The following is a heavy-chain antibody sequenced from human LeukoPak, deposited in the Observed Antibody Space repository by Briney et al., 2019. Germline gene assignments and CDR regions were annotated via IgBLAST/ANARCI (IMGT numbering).Heavy chain of an antibody. CDR3: ARIAYDALGSYYYGMDV. CDR2: ITYSGNT. Sequence: SETLSLTCTVSGGSISSGPYYWIWIRQHPGKGLEWIGYITYSGNTYYYPALNSRVTVSLDTSKTQFSLKLSSVTAADTAVCYCARIAYDALGSYYYGMDVWGQGTTVTVSS. CDR1: GGSISSGPYY. J-gene: IGHJ6*02. D-gene: IGHD3-3*01. V-gene: IGHV4-31*03.